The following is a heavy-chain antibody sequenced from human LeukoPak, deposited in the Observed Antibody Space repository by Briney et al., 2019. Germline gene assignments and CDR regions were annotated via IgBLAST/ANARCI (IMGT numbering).Heavy chain of an antibody. CDR3: ARWIAVASEYNAFDI. CDR1: GGTFSSYA. CDR2: IIPILGIA. V-gene: IGHV1-69*04. J-gene: IGHJ3*02. D-gene: IGHD6-19*01. Sequence: ASVKVSCKASGGTFSSYAISWVRQAPGQGLEWMGWIIPILGIANYAQKFQGRVTITADKSTSTAYMELSSLRSEDTAVYYCARWIAVASEYNAFDIWGQGTMVTVSS.